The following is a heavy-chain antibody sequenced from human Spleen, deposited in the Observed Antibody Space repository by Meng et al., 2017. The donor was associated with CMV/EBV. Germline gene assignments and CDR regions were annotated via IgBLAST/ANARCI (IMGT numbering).Heavy chain of an antibody. CDR2: INPNTGDI. J-gene: IGHJ4*02. D-gene: IGHD1-26*01. V-gene: IGHV1-2*02. CDR3: ARDGGSYPDY. CDR1: GYTFSGNY. Sequence: ASVKVSCKASGYTFSGNYIYWVRQAPGQGLAWMGWINPNTGDINYTQKFQDRVTMTRDTSISTAYMEISSLRSDDTAVYYCARDGGSYPDYWGQGTLVTVSS.